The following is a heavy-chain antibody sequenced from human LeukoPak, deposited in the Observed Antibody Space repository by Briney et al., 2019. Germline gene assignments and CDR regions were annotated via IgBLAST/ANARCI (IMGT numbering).Heavy chain of an antibody. D-gene: IGHD6-13*01. CDR3: ARHTDIAPLSSLKY. Sequence: GRSLTLSCAASGFTFSNHAMHWVRQTPGKGLEWVAVISYDATKKYYADSVKGRFTISRDNSKNTLYLQMNSLRAEDTAVYYCARHTDIAPLSSLKYWGQGTLVTVSS. V-gene: IGHV3-30-3*01. J-gene: IGHJ4*02. CDR2: ISYDATKK. CDR1: GFTFSNHA.